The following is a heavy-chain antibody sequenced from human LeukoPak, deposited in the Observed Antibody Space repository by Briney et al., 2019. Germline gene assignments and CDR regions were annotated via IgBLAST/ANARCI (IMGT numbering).Heavy chain of an antibody. CDR3: ARNRYCSGGSCSYNWFDP. V-gene: IGHV1-2*02. CDR2: SNLNSGGT. CDR1: GYTFTGYY. D-gene: IGHD2-15*01. J-gene: IGHJ5*02. Sequence: ASVKVSCKASGYTFTGYYMHWVRQAPGQGLEWMGWSNLNSGGTNYAQKFQGRVIMTRDTYISTAYMELSRLRSDDTALYHCARNRYCSGGSCSYNWFDPWGQGTLVTVSS.